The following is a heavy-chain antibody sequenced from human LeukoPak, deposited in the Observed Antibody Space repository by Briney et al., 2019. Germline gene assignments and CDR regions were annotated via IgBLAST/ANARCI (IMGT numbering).Heavy chain of an antibody. V-gene: IGHV4-39*07. CDR3: ARDRRDFWSGYSKPLDY. Sequence: SETQSLMCILSVASVSSSNFYWDWIRQSPGKGLVWFGKIYYGGSTSYNPSFESRVTISVDTSKNQFSLKVNSVTAADTAVYYCARDRRDFWSGYSKPLDYWGQGTLVTVSS. J-gene: IGHJ4*02. CDR2: IYYGGST. CDR1: VASVSSSNFY. D-gene: IGHD3-3*01.